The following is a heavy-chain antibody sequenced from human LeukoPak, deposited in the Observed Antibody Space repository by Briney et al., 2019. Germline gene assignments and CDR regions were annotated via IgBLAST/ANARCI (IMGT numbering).Heavy chain of an antibody. D-gene: IGHD2-15*01. CDR2: ISAYNGNT. CDR1: GYTFTSYG. Sequence: GASVKVSCTASGYTFTSYGISWVRQAPGQGLEWMGWISAYNGNTNYAQRLQGRVTMTTDTSTSTAYMELRSLISDDTAVYYCARVPSGGPFDQWGQGTLVTVSS. CDR3: ARVPSGGPFDQ. V-gene: IGHV1-18*01. J-gene: IGHJ4*02.